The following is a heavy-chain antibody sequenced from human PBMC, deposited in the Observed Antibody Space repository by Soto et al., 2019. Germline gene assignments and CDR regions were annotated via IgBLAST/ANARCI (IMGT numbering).Heavy chain of an antibody. CDR2: IYYSGSP. CDR1: GGSIGGYY. Sequence: QVQLQESGPGLVKPSETLSLTCSVSGGSIGGYYWSWIRQSPEKGLEWIGNIYYSGSPLYSPSLKSRVILSLDTSKNEFSLKMTSVTPADTAVYYCARVGQSIAARRAFDVWGQGTMVTVSS. CDR3: ARVGQSIAARRAFDV. J-gene: IGHJ3*01. V-gene: IGHV4-59*01. D-gene: IGHD6-6*01.